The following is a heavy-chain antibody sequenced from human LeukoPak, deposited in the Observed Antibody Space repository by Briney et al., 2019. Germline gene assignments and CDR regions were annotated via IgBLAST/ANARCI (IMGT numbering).Heavy chain of an antibody. J-gene: IGHJ3*02. CDR3: ARGGGSYTAIDAFDI. D-gene: IGHD1-26*01. CDR1: GGTFSSYA. V-gene: IGHV1-69*01. Sequence: SAKVSCKASGGTFSSYAISWVRQAPGQGLEWMGGIIPIFGTANYAQKFQGRVTITADESTSTAYMELSSLRSEDTAVYYCARGGGSYTAIDAFDIWGQGTMVTVSS. CDR2: IIPIFGTA.